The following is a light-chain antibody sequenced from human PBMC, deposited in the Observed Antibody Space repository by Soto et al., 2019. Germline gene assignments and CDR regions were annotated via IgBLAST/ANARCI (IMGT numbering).Light chain of an antibody. CDR3: QQYGRPPGT. CDR1: QNVKNNY. CDR2: GAS. V-gene: IGKV3-20*01. Sequence: DIVLTQSPGTLSLSPGERATLSCRASQNVKNNYLAWYQQKPGQAPRLLIRGASSRAAGLPDRFSGSGSGNGFTPPIRRLGPGDFAGYFWQQYGRPPGTFGQGTKLEIK. J-gene: IGKJ2*01.